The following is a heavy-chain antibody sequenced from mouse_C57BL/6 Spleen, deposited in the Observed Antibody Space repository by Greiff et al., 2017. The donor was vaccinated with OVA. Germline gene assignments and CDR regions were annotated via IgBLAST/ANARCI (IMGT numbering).Heavy chain of an antibody. CDR3: TPYYYGSSYDFDY. Sequence: QVQLQQSGAELVRPGASVTLSCKASGYTFTDYEMHWVKQTPVHGLEWIGAIDPETGGTAYTQKFKGKAILTDDKSSSTAYMELRSLTSKDSAVYYGTPYYYGSSYDFDYWGQGTTLTVAS. J-gene: IGHJ2*01. CDR1: GYTFTDYE. D-gene: IGHD1-1*01. CDR2: IDPETGGT. V-gene: IGHV1-15*01.